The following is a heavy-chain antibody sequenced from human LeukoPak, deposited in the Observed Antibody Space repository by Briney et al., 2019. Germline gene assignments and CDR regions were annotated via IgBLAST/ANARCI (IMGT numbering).Heavy chain of an antibody. CDR2: ISYSGST. Sequence: PSETLSLTCTVSGGSISSYFWSWIRQPPGKRLEWIGYISYSGSTNYNPSLKSRVTISVDTSKKQFSLKLRSVTAADTAVYYCARTYGGNSYDAFDIWGQGTMVTVSS. CDR1: GGSISSYF. D-gene: IGHD4-23*01. CDR3: ARTYGGNSYDAFDI. J-gene: IGHJ3*02. V-gene: IGHV4-59*08.